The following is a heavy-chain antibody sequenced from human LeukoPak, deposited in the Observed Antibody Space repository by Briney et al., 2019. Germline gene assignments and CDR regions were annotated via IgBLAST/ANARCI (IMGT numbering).Heavy chain of an antibody. CDR1: GYTFTGYY. Sequence: ASVKVSCKASGYTFTGYYMHWVRQAPGQGLEWMGWINPNSGGTNYAQKFQGRVTMTRDTSISTAYLQWSSLKASDTAMYYCARLSGYSYELYYMDVWGKGTTVIVSS. J-gene: IGHJ6*03. D-gene: IGHD5-18*01. CDR2: INPNSGGT. V-gene: IGHV1-2*02. CDR3: ARLSGYSYELYYMDV.